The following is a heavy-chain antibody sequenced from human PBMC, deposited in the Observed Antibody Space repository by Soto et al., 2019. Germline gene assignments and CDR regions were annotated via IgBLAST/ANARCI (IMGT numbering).Heavy chain of an antibody. J-gene: IGHJ4*02. CDR2: ISSSSSYI. CDR1: GFTFSSYS. V-gene: IGHV3-21*01. Sequence: PGGSLRLSCAASGFTFSSYSMNWVRQAPGKGLEWVSSISSSSSYIYYADSVKGRFTISRDNAKNSLYLQMNSLRAEDTAVYYCARDGHLWFGELYTLDNYRGQGTLVTVSS. D-gene: IGHD3-10*01. CDR3: ARDGHLWFGELYTLDNY.